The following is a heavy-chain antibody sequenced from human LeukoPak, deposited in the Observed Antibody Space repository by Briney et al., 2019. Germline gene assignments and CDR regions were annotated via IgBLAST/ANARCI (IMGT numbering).Heavy chain of an antibody. CDR1: GGSISSSSYY. V-gene: IGHV4-39*07. CDR2: IYYSGST. CDR3: ARILRSYDFWSGADYYYYYMDV. D-gene: IGHD3-3*01. J-gene: IGHJ6*03. Sequence: TSETLSLTCTVSGGSISSSSYYWGWIRQPPGKGLEWIGSIYYSGSTYYNPSLKSRVTISVDTSKNQFSLKLSSVTAADTAVYYCARILRSYDFWSGADYYYYYMDVWGKGTTVTVSS.